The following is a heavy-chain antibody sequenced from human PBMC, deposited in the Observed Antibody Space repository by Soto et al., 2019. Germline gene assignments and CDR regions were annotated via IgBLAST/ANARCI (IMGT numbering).Heavy chain of an antibody. V-gene: IGHV1-46*01. D-gene: IGHD3-22*01. CDR3: ARGGYFDSSNYLAY. CDR2: IDPSGGST. CDR1: GYTFTDYS. Sequence: ASVKVSCKASGYTFTDYSMSWARQVPGQGLQWMGIIDPSGGSTKYSQKFQGRVIIERDTSASTAYMELSSLRSEDTAVYYCARGGYFDSSNYLAYWGLGTLVTAPQ. J-gene: IGHJ4*02.